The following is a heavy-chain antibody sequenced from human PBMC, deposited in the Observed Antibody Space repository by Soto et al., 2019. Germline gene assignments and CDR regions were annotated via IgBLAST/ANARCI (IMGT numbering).Heavy chain of an antibody. Sequence: QVQLVESGGGVVQPGRSLRLSCAASGFTFSSYAMHWVRQAPGKGLEWVAVISYDGSNKYYADSVKGRFTISRDNSKNTLYRQMNSLRAEHTAVYYCARVGYCSGGSCYSNDYWGQGTLVTVSS. CDR2: ISYDGSNK. J-gene: IGHJ4*02. CDR1: GFTFSSYA. D-gene: IGHD2-15*01. CDR3: ARVGYCSGGSCYSNDY. V-gene: IGHV3-30-3*01.